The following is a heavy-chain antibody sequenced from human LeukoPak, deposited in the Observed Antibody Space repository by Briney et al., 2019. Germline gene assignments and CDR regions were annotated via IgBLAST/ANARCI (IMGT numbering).Heavy chain of an antibody. Sequence: AETLSLTCTVSGGSISSYYWSWIRQPPGKGLEWIGYNYYSGRTNLNPSLKSRVTISVDTSKIQFSLKLSSVTAADTAVYYCARSSWGIAAAGGFDYWGQGTLVTVSS. CDR2: NYYSGRT. D-gene: IGHD6-13*01. CDR3: ARSSWGIAAAGGFDY. J-gene: IGHJ4*02. CDR1: GGSISSYY. V-gene: IGHV4-59*01.